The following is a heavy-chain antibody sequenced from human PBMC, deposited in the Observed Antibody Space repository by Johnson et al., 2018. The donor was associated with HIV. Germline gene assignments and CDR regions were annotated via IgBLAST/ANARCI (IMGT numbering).Heavy chain of an antibody. Sequence: VQLVESGGDLVQPGGSLRLSCVGSGFTFSTNWMHWVRQAPGTGLEWVSVIYSGGGTYYSDSVMGRFTISRDTSKNTLYLQMNSLRGDDTAVYYCTRVSSTSWALDIWGQGTLVTVSS. CDR1: GFTFSTNW. V-gene: IGHV3-66*01. CDR3: TRVSSTSWALDI. D-gene: IGHD2-15*01. CDR2: IYSGGGT. J-gene: IGHJ3*02.